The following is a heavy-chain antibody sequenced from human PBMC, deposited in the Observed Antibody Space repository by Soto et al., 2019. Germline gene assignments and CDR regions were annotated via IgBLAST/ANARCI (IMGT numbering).Heavy chain of an antibody. Sequence: GGSLRLSCAASGFTFSSYSMNWVRQALGKGLEWVSSISSSSSYIYYADSVKGRFTISRDNAKNSLYLQMNSLRAEDTAVYYCARDPAGKNTIFGVVTEYYYYYYYMDVWGKGTTVTVSS. CDR3: ARDPAGKNTIFGVVTEYYYYYYYMDV. J-gene: IGHJ6*03. D-gene: IGHD3-3*01. CDR2: ISSSSSYI. V-gene: IGHV3-21*01. CDR1: GFTFSSYS.